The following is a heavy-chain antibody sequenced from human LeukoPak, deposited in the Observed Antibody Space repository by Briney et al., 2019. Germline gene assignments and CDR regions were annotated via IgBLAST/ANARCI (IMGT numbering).Heavy chain of an antibody. Sequence: PGGSLRLSCAASGFTFSGYSMNWVRQAPGKGLEWVSSISSSSSYIYYADSVKGRFTISRDNAKNSLYLQMNSLRAEDTAVYYCARGSFSSGWYWGYFDYWGQGTLVTVSS. CDR1: GFTFSGYS. V-gene: IGHV3-21*01. J-gene: IGHJ4*02. D-gene: IGHD6-19*01. CDR3: ARGSFSSGWYWGYFDY. CDR2: ISSSSSYI.